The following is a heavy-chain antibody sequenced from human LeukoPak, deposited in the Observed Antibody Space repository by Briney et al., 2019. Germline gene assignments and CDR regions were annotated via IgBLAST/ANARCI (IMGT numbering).Heavy chain of an antibody. D-gene: IGHD6-6*01. V-gene: IGHV3-48*01. Sequence: GGSLRLSCAASGFTFSSYSMNWVRQAPGKGLEWVSYISSSSSTIYYADSVKGRFTISRDNAKNSLYLQMNSLRAEDTAVYYCAREDEYSSSSPFDYWGQGTLVTVSS. CDR3: AREDEYSSSSPFDY. J-gene: IGHJ4*02. CDR1: GFTFSSYS. CDR2: ISSSSSTI.